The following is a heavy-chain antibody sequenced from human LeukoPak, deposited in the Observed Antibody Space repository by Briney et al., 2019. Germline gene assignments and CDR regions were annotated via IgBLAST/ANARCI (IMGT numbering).Heavy chain of an antibody. CDR3: AREDYYGSAYYFDY. CDR1: GFTISSYW. J-gene: IGHJ4*02. Sequence: PGGSLRLSCAASGFTISSYWMSWVLQAPGKGLEWVANIKQDGSETYYVASVKGRFTISRDKAKNSLYLQMNSLRAEDTAVYYCAREDYYGSAYYFDYWGQGTLVTVSS. V-gene: IGHV3-7*01. CDR2: IKQDGSET. D-gene: IGHD3-10*01.